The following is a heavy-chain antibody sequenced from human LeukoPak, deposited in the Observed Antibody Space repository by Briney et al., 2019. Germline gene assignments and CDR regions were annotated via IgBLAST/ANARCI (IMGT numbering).Heavy chain of an antibody. J-gene: IGHJ4*02. V-gene: IGHV3-33*03. CDR2: IWHDGSHK. CDR1: GFTFSTYG. CDR3: AKVLPYIAAAGPFDY. D-gene: IGHD6-13*01. Sequence: GGSLRLSCAASGFTFSTYGMHWVRQAPGKGLEWVTVIWHDGSHKDYADSVKGRFTISRDNAENSLYLQMNSLRPEDTALYYCAKVLPYIAAAGPFDYWGQGTLVTVSS.